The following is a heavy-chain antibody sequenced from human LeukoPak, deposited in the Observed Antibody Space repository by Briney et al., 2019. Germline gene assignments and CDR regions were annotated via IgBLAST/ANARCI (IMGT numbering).Heavy chain of an antibody. CDR3: XXXXXXXXXXYEWIRATPIDY. CDR1: GFTFSSYG. J-gene: IGHJ4*02. CDR2: IWYDGSNK. D-gene: IGHD5-24*01. V-gene: IGHV3-33*01. Sequence: PGGSLRLSCAASGFTFSSYGMHWVRQAPGKGLEWVAVIWYDGSNKYYADSVKGRFTISRDNSKNTLYLQMNSLRAEDTAVYYCXXXXXXXXXXYEWIRATPIDYWGQGTLVTVSS.